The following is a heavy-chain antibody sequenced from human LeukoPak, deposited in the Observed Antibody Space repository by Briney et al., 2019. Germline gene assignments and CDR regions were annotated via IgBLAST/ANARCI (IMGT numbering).Heavy chain of an antibody. CDR2: INPNRGDT. CDR3: ARDMEQSFDY. J-gene: IGHJ4*02. Sequence: ASVKVSCKASGYTFVGYYLNWVRQAPGQGLEWMGWINPNRGDTNHAQKFQGRVTMTRDTSISTAYMELSRLRSDDTAVYYCARDMEQSFDYWGQGTLVTVSS. V-gene: IGHV1-2*02. D-gene: IGHD6-19*01. CDR1: GYTFVGYY.